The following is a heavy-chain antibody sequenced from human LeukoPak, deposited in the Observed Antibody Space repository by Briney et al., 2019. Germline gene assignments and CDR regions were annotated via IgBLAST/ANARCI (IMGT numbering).Heavy chain of an antibody. V-gene: IGHV4-59*12. D-gene: IGHD4-17*01. Sequence: SETLSLTCTVSGDSISSYYWSWIRQPPGKGLEWIGYIYNSGDTNYNPSLKSRVTFSVDTSKNQFSLKLSSVTAADTAVYYCARDFGYGDYFFDDWGQGTLVTVSS. CDR2: IYNSGDT. CDR1: GDSISSYY. CDR3: ARDFGYGDYFFDD. J-gene: IGHJ4*02.